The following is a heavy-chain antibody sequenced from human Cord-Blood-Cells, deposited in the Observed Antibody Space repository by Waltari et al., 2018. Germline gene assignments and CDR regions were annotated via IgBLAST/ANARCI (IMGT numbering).Heavy chain of an antibody. Sequence: QVQLVQSGAEVKKPGASVKVSCKASGYTFTSYDINWVRQATGQGLEWKGWINPNRGNTGYAQKFQGRVTITRNTSISTAYMELSSLRSEDTAVYYCARGSPNWGSGIYDYWGQGTLVTVSS. D-gene: IGHD7-27*01. CDR3: ARGSPNWGSGIYDY. J-gene: IGHJ4*02. CDR2: INPNRGNT. V-gene: IGHV1-8*03. CDR1: GYTFTSYD.